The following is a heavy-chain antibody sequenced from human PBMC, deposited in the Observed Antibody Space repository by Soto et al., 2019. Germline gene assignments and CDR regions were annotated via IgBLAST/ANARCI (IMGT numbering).Heavy chain of an antibody. Sequence: RRLSCAASGFTFSDFGMHWVRQSPGKGLEWVAVISFEGSNKYFAESVKGRFTISRDDSKNTVYLQMNTLRPEDTAVYYCARDLTDYNYEYKFGFWGQGTLVTVSS. J-gene: IGHJ4*02. V-gene: IGHV3-30*03. CDR2: ISFEGSNK. CDR3: ARDLTDYNYEYKFGF. CDR1: GFTFSDFG. D-gene: IGHD4-4*01.